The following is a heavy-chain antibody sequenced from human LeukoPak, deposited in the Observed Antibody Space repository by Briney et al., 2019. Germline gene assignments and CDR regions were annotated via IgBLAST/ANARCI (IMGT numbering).Heavy chain of an antibody. CDR2: IWDTEIT. D-gene: IGHD5-12*01. CDR1: GVSMRSYF. CDR3: ARGLVLATDDAFDI. J-gene: IGHJ3*02. V-gene: IGHV4-59*07. Sequence: SDTLSLTCTVSGVSMRSYFWSWLRQPPGKGLEGIGYIWDTEITDYNPSLKSRDTISLDTSKNHFSLKLRSVTAADTALYFCARGLVLATDDAFDIWGQGTLVTVSS.